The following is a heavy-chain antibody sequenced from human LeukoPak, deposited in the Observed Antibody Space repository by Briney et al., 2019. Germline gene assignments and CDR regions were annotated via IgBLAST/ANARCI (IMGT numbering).Heavy chain of an antibody. D-gene: IGHD4-17*01. J-gene: IGHJ4*02. Sequence: PGGSLRLSCAASGFTFSSYAMHWVRQAPGKGLEGVAVISYDGSNKYYADSVKGRFTISRDNSKNTLYLQMNSLRAEDTAVYYCARDIGLGYYGDYVERSLSYWGQGTLVTVSS. CDR2: ISYDGSNK. V-gene: IGHV3-30-3*01. CDR1: GFTFSSYA. CDR3: ARDIGLGYYGDYVERSLSY.